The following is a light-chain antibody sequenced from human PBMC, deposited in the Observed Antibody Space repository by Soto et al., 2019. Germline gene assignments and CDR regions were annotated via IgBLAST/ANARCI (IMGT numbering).Light chain of an antibody. J-gene: IGLJ3*02. Sequence: QYVLTQPPSASGSPGQSVTISCTGASSDISGHNYVSWYQQHPGKAPKLMIYEVTKRPSWVPDRFSASKSGNTASLTVSGLQAEDEADYYCSSYAGGNNWVFGGGTKLTVL. CDR3: SSYAGGNNWV. CDR1: SSDISGHNY. CDR2: EVT. V-gene: IGLV2-8*01.